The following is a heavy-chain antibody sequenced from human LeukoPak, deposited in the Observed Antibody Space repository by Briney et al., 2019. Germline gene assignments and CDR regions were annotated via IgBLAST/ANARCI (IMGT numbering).Heavy chain of an antibody. CDR2: VRGGGTSE. J-gene: IGHJ3*02. D-gene: IGHD4-17*01. CDR3: ARDPNGAYIGAFDM. CDR1: GFTFSAYA. Sequence: WGSLRLSGTASGFTFSAYAMMWVGQAPGKGPEWASAVRGGGTSEFYADSVKGRLRISKDNSKDTLFLQMNSLRAEDTAVYYCARDPNGAYIGAFDMWGPGTMVTVSS. V-gene: IGHV3-23*01.